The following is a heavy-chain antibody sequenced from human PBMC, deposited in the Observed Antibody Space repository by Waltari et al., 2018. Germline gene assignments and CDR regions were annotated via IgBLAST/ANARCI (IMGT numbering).Heavy chain of an antibody. V-gene: IGHV3-7*01. CDR3: VRNRGWQQFDF. J-gene: IGHJ4*02. CDR2: RKEDGGRK. D-gene: IGHD2-15*01. Sequence: EVQLVESGGGLAQPGGSLRLSCAASGFTLSHYWMGWVRQAPGKGLEWVAGRKEDGGRKDYVDSVKGRFTISRDNAKSTLYLQMNSLRAEDTAVFYCVRNRGWQQFDFWGQGTLVTVSS. CDR1: GFTLSHYW.